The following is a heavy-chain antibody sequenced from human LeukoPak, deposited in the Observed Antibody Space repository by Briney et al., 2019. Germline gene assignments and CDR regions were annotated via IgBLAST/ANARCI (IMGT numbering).Heavy chain of an antibody. J-gene: IGHJ2*01. V-gene: IGHV1-18*01. CDR2: ISAYNGNT. CDR1: GYTFSTYG. D-gene: IGHD6-25*01. Sequence: ASVKVSCKASGYTFSTYGISWVRQAPGQGLEWMGWISAYNGNTLYAQKFQDRVTMTTDTSTSTAYMELRSLRSDDTAVYLCAREGGGSVWYFDLWGRGTLVTVSS. CDR3: AREGGGSVWYFDL.